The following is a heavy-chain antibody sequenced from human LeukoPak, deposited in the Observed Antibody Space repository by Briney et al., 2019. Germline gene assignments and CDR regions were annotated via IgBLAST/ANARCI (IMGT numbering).Heavy chain of an antibody. D-gene: IGHD2-8*01. CDR3: AKDPLGFCTRATCRYLDS. J-gene: IGHJ4*02. CDR2: IWYDGSNR. Sequence: GGSLRLSCAASGFTFSNYGMHWVRQAPGKGLEWVAFIWYDGSNRYYADSVKGRFTISRDSSENTLFLQMSSLRTEDTAVYYCAKDPLGFCTRATCRYLDSWGQGTLVTVSS. CDR1: GFTFSNYG. V-gene: IGHV3-30*02.